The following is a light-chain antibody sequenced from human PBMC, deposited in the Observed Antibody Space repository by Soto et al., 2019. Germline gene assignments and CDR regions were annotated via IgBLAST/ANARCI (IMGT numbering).Light chain of an antibody. J-gene: IGKJ4*01. CDR2: KAS. V-gene: IGKV1-5*03. CDR3: QQYNTYPLT. CDR1: QSISTW. Sequence: DIQMTPSPSTPSSSVGDRVTLTFPARQSISTWVAWYQQKVGKAPKLLIYKASSLEGGVPSRFSGSGSGTEFNITFSSLQPDDFATHYCQQYNTYPLTFGGGTKVDIK.